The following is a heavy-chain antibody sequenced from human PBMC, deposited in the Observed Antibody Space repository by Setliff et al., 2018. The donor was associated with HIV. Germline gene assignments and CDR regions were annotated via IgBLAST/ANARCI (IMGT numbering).Heavy chain of an antibody. V-gene: IGHV4-61*09. D-gene: IGHD2-21*02. CDR2: IYTSGST. CDR3: ARGDEIGGNSGAFDI. Sequence: KTSETLSLTCTVSGGSISSGSYYWSWIRQPAGKGLEWIGHIYTSGSTSYNPSLKSRVTISVDTSKSQFSLKLSSVTAADTAVYYCARGDEIGGNSGAFDIWGQGTMVTVSS. J-gene: IGHJ3*02. CDR1: GGSISSGSYY.